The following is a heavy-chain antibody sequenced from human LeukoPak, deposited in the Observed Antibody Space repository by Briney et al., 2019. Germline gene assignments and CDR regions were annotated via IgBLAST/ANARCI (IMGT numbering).Heavy chain of an antibody. CDR1: GYTFTSYD. Sequence: ASVKVSCKASGYTFTSYDINWVRQATGQGREWMGWMNPNSGNTGYAQKFQGRVTMTRNTSISTAYMELSSLRSEVTAVYYCASGGYDRPSDLDYWGQGTLVTVSS. CDR2: MNPNSGNT. D-gene: IGHD5-12*01. CDR3: ASGGYDRPSDLDY. V-gene: IGHV1-8*01. J-gene: IGHJ4*02.